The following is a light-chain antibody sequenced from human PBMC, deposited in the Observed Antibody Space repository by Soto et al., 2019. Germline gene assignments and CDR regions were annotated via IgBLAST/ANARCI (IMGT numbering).Light chain of an antibody. V-gene: IGKV3-15*01. CDR3: QQFHNWPRT. CDR1: QSMGSN. J-gene: IGKJ1*01. CDR2: GAS. Sequence: EIVMTQSPATMSVSPGERATLSCRASQSMGSNVAWYQQKPGQAPGLLIYGASTRAAGIPARFGGSGSGTEFTLTITSLQSEDFAVYYCQQFHNWPRTFGQGTKVDIK.